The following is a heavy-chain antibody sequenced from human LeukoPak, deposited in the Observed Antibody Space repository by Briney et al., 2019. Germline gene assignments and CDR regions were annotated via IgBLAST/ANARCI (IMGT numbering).Heavy chain of an antibody. J-gene: IGHJ4*02. D-gene: IGHD1-26*01. CDR2: ISSSSSYI. CDR1: GFTFSSNS. CDR3: ARDAGVGSYLY. Sequence: GGSLRLSCAASGFTFSSNSMNWVRQAPGKGLEWVSSISSSSSYIYYADSVKGRFTISRDNAKNSLYLQMNSLRAEDTAVYYCARDAGVGSYLYWGQGTLVTVSS. V-gene: IGHV3-21*01.